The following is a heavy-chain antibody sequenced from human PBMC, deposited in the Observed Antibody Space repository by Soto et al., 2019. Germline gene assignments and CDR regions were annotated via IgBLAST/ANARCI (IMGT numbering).Heavy chain of an antibody. CDR1: GYTFTSYG. CDR3: ARDLAAPVEYYYDSSGYWGHGY. CDR2: ISAYNGNT. D-gene: IGHD3-22*01. V-gene: IGHV1-18*01. J-gene: IGHJ4*02. Sequence: QVQLVQSGAEVKKPGASVKVSCKASGYTFTSYGISWVRQAPGQGLEWMGWISAYNGNTNYAQKLQGRVTMTTDTSTSTAYMELRSLRSDDTAVYYCARDLAAPVEYYYDSSGYWGHGYWGQGTLVTVSS.